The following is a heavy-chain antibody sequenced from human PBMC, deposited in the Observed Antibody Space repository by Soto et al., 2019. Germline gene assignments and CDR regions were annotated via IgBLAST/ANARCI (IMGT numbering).Heavy chain of an antibody. CDR1: GFTFSSYA. V-gene: IGHV3-23*01. CDR2: ISGSGGST. Sequence: EVQLLESGGGLVQPGGSLRLSCAASGFTFSSYAMSWVRQAPGKGLEWVSAISGSGGSTYYADSVKGRFTISRDNSKNTLYLQMNSLRAEDTAVYYCAKDHEGSSGWTTGVGYLGHGTLVTVYS. D-gene: IGHD6-19*01. CDR3: AKDHEGSSGWTTGVGY. J-gene: IGHJ4*01.